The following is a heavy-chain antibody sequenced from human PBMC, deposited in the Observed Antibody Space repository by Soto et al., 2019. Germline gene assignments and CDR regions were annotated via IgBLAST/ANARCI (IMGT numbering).Heavy chain of an antibody. CDR1: GFTVSGSA. CDR2: ISSSSSTI. Sequence: GGSLRLSCAASGFTVSGSAVHWVRQAPGKGLEWVSYISSSSSTIYYADSVKGRFTISRDNAKKSLYLQLNSLRDEDTAVYYCARGAYQIPWGDVWGKGTTVTVSS. D-gene: IGHD2-2*01. CDR3: ARGAYQIPWGDV. J-gene: IGHJ6*04. V-gene: IGHV3-48*02.